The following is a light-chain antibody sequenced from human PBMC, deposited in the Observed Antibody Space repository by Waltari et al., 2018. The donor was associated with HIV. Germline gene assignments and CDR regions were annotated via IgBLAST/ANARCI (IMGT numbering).Light chain of an antibody. CDR1: QNIRGD. V-gene: IGKV3-15*01. Sequence: EIVLTQSPAILSGSPGERVTLSCRASQNIRGDLAWYQQKPGQAPRLLIYGASTRATVVPATFSGSGSGTDFTLTISSLQVDDSVVYYCQQYYNWPGTFGQGTKVEV. J-gene: IGKJ1*01. CDR2: GAS. CDR3: QQYYNWPGT.